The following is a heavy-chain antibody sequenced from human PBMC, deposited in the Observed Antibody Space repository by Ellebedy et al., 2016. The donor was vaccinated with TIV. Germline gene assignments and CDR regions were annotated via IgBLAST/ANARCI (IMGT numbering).Heavy chain of an antibody. D-gene: IGHD3-16*01. CDR1: GFTFSNAW. CDR2: IKSKTDGGTT. Sequence: GGSLRLSCAASGFTFSNAWVSWVRQAPGKGLEWVGRIKSKTDGGTTDYAAPVKGRFTISRDDSKNTLYLQMNSLKTEDTAVYYCATKGGAATGLHYWGQGTLVTVSS. J-gene: IGHJ4*02. V-gene: IGHV3-15*01. CDR3: ATKGGAATGLHY.